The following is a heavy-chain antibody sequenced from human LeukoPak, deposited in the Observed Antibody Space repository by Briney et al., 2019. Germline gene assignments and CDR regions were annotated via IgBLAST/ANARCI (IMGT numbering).Heavy chain of an antibody. CDR3: ARRGVDSSGYRDAFDI. D-gene: IGHD3-22*01. CDR1: GYHFTSYW. CDR2: IYPGDSDT. J-gene: IGHJ3*02. Sequence: GGSLQISCKGSGYHFTSYWVGWGRQMPGKGLEWMGIIYPGDSDTTYSPSFQGQVTISADKSISTAYLQWSSMTASDTAMYYCARRGVDSSGYRDAFDIWGQGTMVTVSS. V-gene: IGHV5-51*01.